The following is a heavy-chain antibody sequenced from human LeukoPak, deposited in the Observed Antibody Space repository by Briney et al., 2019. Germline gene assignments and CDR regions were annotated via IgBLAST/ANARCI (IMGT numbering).Heavy chain of an antibody. Sequence: ASVKVSCKASGGTFSSYAISWVRQAPGQGLEWMGRIIPILGIANYAQKFQGRVTITADKSTSTAYMELSSLRSEDTAVYYCAREAVAAAGTKTYWFDPWGQGTLVTVSS. CDR1: GGTFSSYA. V-gene: IGHV1-69*04. CDR3: AREAVAAAGTKTYWFDP. J-gene: IGHJ5*02. CDR2: IIPILGIA. D-gene: IGHD6-13*01.